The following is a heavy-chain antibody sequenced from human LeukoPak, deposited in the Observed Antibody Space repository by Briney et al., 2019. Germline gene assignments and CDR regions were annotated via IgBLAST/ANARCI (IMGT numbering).Heavy chain of an antibody. CDR3: STSITGTANWFDP. Sequence: SETLSLTCAVYGGSFSGHYWSWIRQPPGKGLEWIGEINHSGSTNYNPSLKSRVTISVDTSKNQFSLKLSSVTAADTAVYYCSTSITGTANWFDPWGQGTLVTVSS. V-gene: IGHV4-34*01. J-gene: IGHJ5*02. D-gene: IGHD1-20*01. CDR1: GGSFSGHY. CDR2: INHSGST.